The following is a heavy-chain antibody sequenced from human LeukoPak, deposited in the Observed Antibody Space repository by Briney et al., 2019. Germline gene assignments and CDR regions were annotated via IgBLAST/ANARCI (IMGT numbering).Heavy chain of an antibody. CDR2: INADNGNT. CDR3: AREWVWFGESRYFSY. CDR1: GFTFTNYA. D-gene: IGHD3-10*01. J-gene: IGHJ4*02. Sequence: ASVKVSCKASGFTFTNYAMHWVRQAPGQRPAWMAWINADNGNTKYSPKFQGRVTITRDTSASTVYMELSSLTSEDTAVYYCAREWVWFGESRYFSYWGQGTLVTVSS. V-gene: IGHV1-3*01.